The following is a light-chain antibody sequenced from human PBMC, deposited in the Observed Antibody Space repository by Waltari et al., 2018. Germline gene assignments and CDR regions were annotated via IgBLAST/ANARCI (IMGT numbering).Light chain of an antibody. Sequence: DIVMTQSPDSLPVSLGERATISCKSSQSVLYSSRNKNYLAWYQQKPGQPPELLIYWASTRESGVPDRFIGSGSGTDFTLTITSLQAEDVAVYYCQQYYSIPYTFGQGTKQEIK. V-gene: IGKV4-1*01. CDR1: QSVLYSSRNKNY. CDR2: WAS. J-gene: IGKJ2*01. CDR3: QQYYSIPYT.